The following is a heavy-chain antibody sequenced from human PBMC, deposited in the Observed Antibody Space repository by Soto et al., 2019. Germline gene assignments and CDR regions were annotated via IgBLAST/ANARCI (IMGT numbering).Heavy chain of an antibody. J-gene: IGHJ4*02. Sequence: SETLSLTCTVSGGSISSYYWSWIRQPPGKGLEWIGYFYYSGSTNCNPSLKSRVTISVDASKNQFSLKLSSVTAADTGVYYCARGRTTVVTFFDYWGQGTLVTVS. D-gene: IGHD4-17*01. CDR3: ARGRTTVVTFFDY. CDR2: FYYSGST. CDR1: GGSISSYY. V-gene: IGHV4-59*01.